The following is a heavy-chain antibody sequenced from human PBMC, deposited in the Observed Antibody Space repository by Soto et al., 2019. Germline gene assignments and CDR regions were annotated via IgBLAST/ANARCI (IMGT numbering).Heavy chain of an antibody. D-gene: IGHD3-3*01. CDR2: IWYDGSHK. CDR3: ARDAGAYYDFWSGPTNSDY. J-gene: IGHJ4*02. V-gene: IGHV3-33*01. Sequence: QVQLVESGGGVVQPGRSLRLSCAASGFTFSSYGMHWVRQAPGKGLEWVAVIWYDGSHKYYADSVKGRLTISRDNYKNALYLQMNSLRAEDTAVYYCARDAGAYYDFWSGPTNSDYWGQGTLVTVSS. CDR1: GFTFSSYG.